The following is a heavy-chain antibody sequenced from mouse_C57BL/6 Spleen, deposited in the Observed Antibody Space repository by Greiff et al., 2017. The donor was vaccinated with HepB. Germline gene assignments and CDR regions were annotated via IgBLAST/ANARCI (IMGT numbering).Heavy chain of an antibody. CDR1: GFNIKDDY. J-gene: IGHJ3*01. V-gene: IGHV14-4*01. Sequence: EVKLLESGAELVRPGASVKLSCTASGFNIKDDYMHWVKQRPEQGLEWIGWIDPENGDTEYASKFQGKATITADTSSNTAYLQLSSLTSEDTAVYYCTRDSAWFAYWGQGTLVTVSA. CDR2: IDPENGDT. CDR3: TRDSAWFAY.